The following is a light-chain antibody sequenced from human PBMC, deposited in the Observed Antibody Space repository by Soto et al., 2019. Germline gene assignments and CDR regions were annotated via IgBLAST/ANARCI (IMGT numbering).Light chain of an antibody. CDR3: SSCTSSSTLV. V-gene: IGLV2-14*01. J-gene: IGLJ2*01. CDR1: SRDVGGYNF. Sequence: QSVLTQPASVSGSPGQSITISCTGTSRDVGGYNFVSWYQQHPGKAPKLMIYDVTNRPSGVSNRFSGSKSGNTASLTISGLQAEDEADYYCSSCTSSSTLVFGGGTQLTVL. CDR2: DVT.